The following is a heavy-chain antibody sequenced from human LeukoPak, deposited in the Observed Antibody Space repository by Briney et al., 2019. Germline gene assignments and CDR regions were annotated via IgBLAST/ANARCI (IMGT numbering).Heavy chain of an antibody. CDR3: VVSGSYRFDH. D-gene: IGHD1-26*01. V-gene: IGHV3-48*02. CDR1: VVFFSSDN. CDR2: ISTGGVKT. Sequence: GGALRLSCAASVVFFSSDNMNCGRRAPGEGREWRSHISTGGVKTFYAETVKGRLTISRDNARNSLYLQMNSLRDEDTAVYYCVVSGSYRFDHWGQGTLVTVSS. J-gene: IGHJ4*02.